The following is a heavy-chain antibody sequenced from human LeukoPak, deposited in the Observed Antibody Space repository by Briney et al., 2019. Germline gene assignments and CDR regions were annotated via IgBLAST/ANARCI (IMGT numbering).Heavy chain of an antibody. V-gene: IGHV4-34*01. D-gene: IGHD4-11*01. CDR2: INHSGST. J-gene: IGHJ5*02. CDR1: GGSFSGYY. CDR3: ARGDYSNTWFDP. Sequence: SETLSLTCAVYGGSFSGYYWSWIRQPPGKGPEWIGEINHSGSTNYNPSLKSRVTISVDTSKNQFSLKLSSVTAADTAVYYCARGDYSNTWFDPWGQGTLVTVSS.